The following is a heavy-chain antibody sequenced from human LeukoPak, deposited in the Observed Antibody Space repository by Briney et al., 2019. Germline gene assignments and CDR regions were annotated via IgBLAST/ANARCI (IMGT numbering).Heavy chain of an antibody. CDR1: GGSISSSSYY. Sequence: PSETLSLTCTVSGGSISSSSYYWGWIRQPPGKGLEWIGSIYYSGSTYYNPSLKSRVTISVDTSKNQFSLKLSSVTAADTAVYYCARKSGWYASPFDYWGQGTLVTVSS. CDR2: IYYSGST. D-gene: IGHD6-19*01. V-gene: IGHV4-39*07. J-gene: IGHJ4*02. CDR3: ARKSGWYASPFDY.